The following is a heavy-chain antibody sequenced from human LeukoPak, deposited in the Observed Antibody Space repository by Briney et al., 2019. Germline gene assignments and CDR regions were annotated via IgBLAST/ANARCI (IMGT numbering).Heavy chain of an antibody. CDR3: ARKLYCGVDCYPRPLDY. Sequence: GESLKISCQGSGYSFTSYWIGWVRQMPGKGLEWMGIIYLGDSDTRYSPSFQGQVTISADKSISTAYLQWSSLKASDTAMYYCARKLYCGVDCYPRPLDYWGQGTLVTVSS. CDR2: IYLGDSDT. J-gene: IGHJ4*02. D-gene: IGHD2-21*02. CDR1: GYSFTSYW. V-gene: IGHV5-51*01.